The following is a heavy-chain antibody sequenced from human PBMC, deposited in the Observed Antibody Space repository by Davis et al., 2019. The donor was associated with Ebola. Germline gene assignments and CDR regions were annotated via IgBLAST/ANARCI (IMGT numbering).Heavy chain of an antibody. V-gene: IGHV1-46*01. CDR3: ARDEFDY. CDR1: GYTFTNYY. J-gene: IGHJ4*02. CDR2: INPNDGRT. Sequence: ASVKVSCKASGYTFTNYYMHWVRQAPGQGLEWMGMINPNDGRTIYAQKFQGRVTMTRDTSASTAYMELSSLRSEDTAVYFCARDEFDYWGQGTLVTVSS.